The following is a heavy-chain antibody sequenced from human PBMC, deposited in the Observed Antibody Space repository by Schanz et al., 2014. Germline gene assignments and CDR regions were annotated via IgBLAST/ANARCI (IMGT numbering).Heavy chain of an antibody. J-gene: IGHJ5*02. Sequence: QVQLVQSGAEVKKPGSSVKVSCTASGGTFSSYTISWIRQAPGQGLEWMGRIIPSLGLAKYEQKFQDKVTITADTSTTTAYMELSGLRSEDTAVYYCARGRGCTGGSCYSWFDLWGQGTLVTVSS. CDR1: GGTFSSYT. V-gene: IGHV1-69*02. CDR2: IIPSLGLA. CDR3: ARGRGCTGGSCYSWFDL. D-gene: IGHD2-15*01.